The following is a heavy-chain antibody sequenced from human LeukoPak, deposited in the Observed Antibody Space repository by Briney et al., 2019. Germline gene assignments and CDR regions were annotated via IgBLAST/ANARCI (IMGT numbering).Heavy chain of an antibody. CDR3: AREMATPRDY. J-gene: IGHJ4*02. V-gene: IGHV1-69*13. Sequence: ASVTVSFKASGGTFNIYAISWVRPAPGQGGEWMGGIIPIFGTANYAQKFQGRLTITADESTSTAYMELSSLRSEDTAVYYCAREMATPRDYWGQGTLVTVSS. D-gene: IGHD5-24*01. CDR2: IIPIFGTA. CDR1: GGTFNIYA.